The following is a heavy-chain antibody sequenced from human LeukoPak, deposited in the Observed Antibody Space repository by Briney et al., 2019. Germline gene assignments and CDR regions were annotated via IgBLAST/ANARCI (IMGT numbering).Heavy chain of an antibody. Sequence: GTSVKVSCKTSGFTFTSSAVQWVRQARGQRLEWIGWIVVGSGNTNYAQKFQERVTITRDMSTSTAYMELSSLRSEDTAVYYCAADPYDYGDYVLGYWGQGTLVTVSS. V-gene: IGHV1-58*01. CDR3: AADPYDYGDYVLGY. CDR1: GFTFTSSA. CDR2: IVVGSGNT. J-gene: IGHJ4*02. D-gene: IGHD4-17*01.